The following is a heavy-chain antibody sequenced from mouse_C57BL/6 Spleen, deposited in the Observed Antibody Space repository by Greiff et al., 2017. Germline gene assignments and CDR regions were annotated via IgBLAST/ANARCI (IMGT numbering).Heavy chain of an antibody. CDR2: IDPNSGGT. J-gene: IGHJ3*01. CDR1: GYTFTSYW. V-gene: IGHV1-72*01. D-gene: IGHD2-4*01. Sequence: QVQLQQPGAELVKPGASVKLSCKASGYTFTSYWMHWVKQRPGRGLEWIGRIDPNSGGTKYNEKFKSKATLTVDKPSSTAYMQLSSLTSEDSAVYYCARGGVNYDYDSAWFAYWGQGTLVTVSA. CDR3: ARGGVNYDYDSAWFAY.